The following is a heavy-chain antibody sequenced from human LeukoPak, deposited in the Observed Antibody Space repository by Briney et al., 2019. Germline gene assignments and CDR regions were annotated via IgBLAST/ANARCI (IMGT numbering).Heavy chain of an antibody. J-gene: IGHJ4*02. V-gene: IGHV4-34*01. CDR3: ARARVRIAAGALDY. CDR1: GGSFSGYY. Sequence: PSETLSLTCAVYGGSFSGYYWIWIRQPPGKGLEWNGEINHSGSTSYNPSLKSLVTISEDTSKNQFSLNLTSVTAADTAVYYCARARVRIAAGALDYWGQGALVTVSS. D-gene: IGHD6-13*01. CDR2: INHSGST.